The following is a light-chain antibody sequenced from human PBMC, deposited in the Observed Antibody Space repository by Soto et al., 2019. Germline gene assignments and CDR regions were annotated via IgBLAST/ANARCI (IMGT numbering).Light chain of an antibody. J-gene: IGKJ1*01. Sequence: DIQMTQSPSSLSASIGDRVTITCRASQSIGPYLNWYQQKPGKAPQLLIYAASTLHSGVPSRFSGSGSGTDFTLTISSLQPEDFATYYCQQSYSTPWTFGQGTKVDIK. CDR1: QSIGPY. CDR3: QQSYSTPWT. V-gene: IGKV1-39*01. CDR2: AAS.